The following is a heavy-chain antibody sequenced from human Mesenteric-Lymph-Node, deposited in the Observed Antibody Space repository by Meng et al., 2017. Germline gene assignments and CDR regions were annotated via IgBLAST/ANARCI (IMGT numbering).Heavy chain of an antibody. CDR1: CYTFTGYG. Sequence: VPLVDVGARGKKPGAQWKVPCKASCYTFTGYGISWVRQAPGQGLEWMGWISAYNGNTNYAQKLQGRVTMTTDTSTSTAYMELRSLRSDDTAVYYCARAVYSYGSWWYFDLWGRGTLVTVSS. CDR3: ARAVYSYGSWWYFDL. J-gene: IGHJ2*01. CDR2: ISAYNGNT. D-gene: IGHD5-18*01. V-gene: IGHV1-18*01.